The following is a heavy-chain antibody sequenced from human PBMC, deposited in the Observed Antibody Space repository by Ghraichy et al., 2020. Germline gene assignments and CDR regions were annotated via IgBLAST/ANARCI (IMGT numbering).Heavy chain of an antibody. CDR1: GGSISSSNW. CDR2: IYHSGST. D-gene: IGHD6-6*01. V-gene: IGHV4-4*02. CDR3: ARAYSSSSGVSYYYYYGMDV. Sequence: SETLSLTCAVSGGSISSSNWWSWVRQPPGKGLEWIGEIYHSGSTNYNPSLKSRVTISVDKSKNQFSLKLSSVTAADTAVYYCARAYSSSSGVSYYYYYGMDVWGQGTTVTVSS. J-gene: IGHJ6*02.